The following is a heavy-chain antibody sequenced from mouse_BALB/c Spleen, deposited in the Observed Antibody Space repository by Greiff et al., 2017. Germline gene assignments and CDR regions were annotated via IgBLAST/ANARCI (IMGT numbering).Heavy chain of an antibody. D-gene: IGHD3-1*01. V-gene: IGHV1-63*02. CDR3: AREEMGYGYFDY. Sequence: QVQLQQSGAELVRPGTSVKISCKASGYTFTNYWLGWVKQRPGHGLEWIGDIYPGGGYTNYNEKFKGKATLTADTSSSTAYMQLSSLTSEDSAVYFCAREEMGYGYFDYWGQGTTLTVSS. CDR2: IYPGGGYT. CDR1: GYTFTNYW. J-gene: IGHJ2*01.